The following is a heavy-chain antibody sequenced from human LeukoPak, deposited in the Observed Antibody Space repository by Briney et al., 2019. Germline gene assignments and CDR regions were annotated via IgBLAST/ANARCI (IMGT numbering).Heavy chain of an antibody. J-gene: IGHJ4*02. CDR2: IFPGDSET. D-gene: IGHD1/OR15-1a*01. CDR3: ATSESQTRFDY. Sequence: HGESLKISCKGSGYSFTSYWIGWVRQLPGKGLEWMGLIFPGDSETIYSPSLQGQVTISADKSINTAYLRWSSLKASDTAMYYCATSESQTRFDYWGQGTLVTVSS. CDR1: GYSFTSYW. V-gene: IGHV5-51*01.